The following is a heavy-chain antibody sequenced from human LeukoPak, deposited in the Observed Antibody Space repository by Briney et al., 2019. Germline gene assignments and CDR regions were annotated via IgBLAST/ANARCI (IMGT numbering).Heavy chain of an antibody. Sequence: GGSLRLSCAASGFTFSSYSMNWVRQAPGKGLEWVSSISSSSSYIYYADSVKGRFTISRDNAKNSLYLQMNSLRAEDTAVYYCAKDIVTSQNWFDPWGQGTLVTVSS. CDR2: ISSSSSYI. CDR3: AKDIVTSQNWFDP. V-gene: IGHV3-21*01. J-gene: IGHJ5*02. D-gene: IGHD2/OR15-2a*01. CDR1: GFTFSSYS.